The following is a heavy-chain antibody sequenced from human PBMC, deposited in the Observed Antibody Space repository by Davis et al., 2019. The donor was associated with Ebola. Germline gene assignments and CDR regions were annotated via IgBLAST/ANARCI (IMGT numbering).Heavy chain of an antibody. V-gene: IGHV1-2*06. D-gene: IGHD5-12*01. CDR3: ARGVGIVLSLTATSDYDY. CDR1: GYTFTGYY. J-gene: IGHJ4*02. Sequence: AASVKVSCKASGYTFTGYYMHWVRQAPGQGLEWMGRINPNSGGTNYAQEFQGRVTMTRDTSISTAYMELSRLRSDDTAVYYCARGVGIVLSLTATSDYDYWGQGTLVAVSS. CDR2: INPNSGGT.